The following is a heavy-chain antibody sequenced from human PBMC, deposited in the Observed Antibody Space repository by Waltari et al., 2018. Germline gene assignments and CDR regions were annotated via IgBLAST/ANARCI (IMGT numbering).Heavy chain of an antibody. V-gene: IGHV3-23*01. CDR1: GFPFSSYA. CDR3: AKDGGYGRGAFDI. D-gene: IGHD1-26*01. CDR2: MCGSGDST. J-gene: IGHJ3*02. Sequence: VQLLESGGGLLQPGGSLRLSCAASGFPFSSYAVAWVRQAPGKGLEWVSFMCGSGDSTFYADSVKGRFTISRDNSKSALYLQMNSLRADDTAVYYCAKDGGYGRGAFDIWGQGTMVTVSS.